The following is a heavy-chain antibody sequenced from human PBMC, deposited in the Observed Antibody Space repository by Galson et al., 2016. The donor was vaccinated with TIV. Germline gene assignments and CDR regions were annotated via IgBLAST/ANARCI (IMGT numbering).Heavy chain of an antibody. V-gene: IGHV3-23*01. Sequence: SLRLSCAGSGFTFSNYAFAWVRQAPGRGLEWVSTISLSGDDRYYADSVKGRFTISRDNSKNTLYLEMSSLSADDTAIYYCARTLWDVLDVPGATPGGYFDYWGQGTLVTVSS. CDR1: GFTFSNYA. J-gene: IGHJ4*02. D-gene: IGHD2-2*01. CDR2: ISLSGDDR. CDR3: ARTLWDVLDVPGATPGGYFDY.